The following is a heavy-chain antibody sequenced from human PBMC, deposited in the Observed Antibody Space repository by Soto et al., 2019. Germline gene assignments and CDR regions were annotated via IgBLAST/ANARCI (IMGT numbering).Heavy chain of an antibody. V-gene: IGHV1-46*01. CDR3: AREDNCSDGLGYSEYFQR. CDR1: GYIFTAYS. Sequence: ASVKVSCKASGYIFTAYSMHWVRQAPGQGLEWMGVVNPSGGSTNYAQKFQGRITMTRDTSTSTVYMDLSSLTSEDTAVYYCAREDNCSDGLGYSEYFQRWGQGTLVTVSS. D-gene: IGHD2-15*01. CDR2: VNPSGGST. J-gene: IGHJ1*01.